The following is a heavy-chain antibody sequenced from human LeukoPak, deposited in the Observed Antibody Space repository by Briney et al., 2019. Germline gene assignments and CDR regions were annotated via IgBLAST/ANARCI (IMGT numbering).Heavy chain of an antibody. CDR1: GYTFTGYY. CDR3: ARDPGSSWYYYYYGMDV. Sequence: ASVKVSCKASGYTFTGYYMHWVRQAPGQGLEWMGRINPNSGGTNYAQKFQGGVTMTRDTSISTAYMELSRLRSDDTAVYYCARDPGSSWYYYYYGMDVWGQGTTVTVSS. V-gene: IGHV1-2*06. J-gene: IGHJ6*02. CDR2: INPNSGGT. D-gene: IGHD6-13*01.